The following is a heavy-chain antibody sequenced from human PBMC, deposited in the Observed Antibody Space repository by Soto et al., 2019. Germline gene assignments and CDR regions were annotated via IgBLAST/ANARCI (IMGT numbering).Heavy chain of an antibody. V-gene: IGHV3-33*01. CDR2: VWKDGNTK. Sequence: QVQLVESGGGVVQPGQSLRLSCAASGFSVSNYGMHWVRQAPGTGLEWVAVVWKDGNTKHYGDSVKGRFTISRDNSKNTLELQMRSLRGEDTAVYYCAGGEAWTDEAFDIWGQGTRVTVSS. CDR1: GFSVSNYG. J-gene: IGHJ3*02. D-gene: IGHD5-12*01. CDR3: AGGEAWTDEAFDI.